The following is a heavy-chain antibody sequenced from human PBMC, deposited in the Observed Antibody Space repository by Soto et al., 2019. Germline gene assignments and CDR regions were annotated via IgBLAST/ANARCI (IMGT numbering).Heavy chain of an antibody. J-gene: IGHJ6*03. CDR3: ARVKVGSDPETGTTYYYYYMDV. V-gene: IGHV4-59*01. Sequence: SETLSLTCTVSGGSISSYYWSWIRQPPGKGLEWIGYIYYSGSTNYNPSLKSRVTISVDTSKNQFSLKLSSVTAADTAVYYCARVKVGSDPETGTTYYYYYMDVWGKGTTVTVSS. CDR1: GGSISSYY. D-gene: IGHD1-7*01. CDR2: IYYSGST.